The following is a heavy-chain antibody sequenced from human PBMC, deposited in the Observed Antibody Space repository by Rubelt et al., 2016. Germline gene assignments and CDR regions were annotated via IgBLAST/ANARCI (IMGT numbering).Heavy chain of an antibody. J-gene: IGHJ3*02. CDR2: IIPILGIA. V-gene: IGHV1-69*04. Sequence: QVQLVQSGAEVKKPGSSVKVSCKASGGTFSSYAISWVRQAPGQGLEWMGRIIPILGIANYAQKFQGRVTITADKSTSTAYMELSSLRSEDTAVYYCARVRLLDDSSGGDAFDIWGQGTMVTVSS. CDR3: ARVRLLDDSSGGDAFDI. D-gene: IGHD3-22*01. CDR1: GGTFSSYA.